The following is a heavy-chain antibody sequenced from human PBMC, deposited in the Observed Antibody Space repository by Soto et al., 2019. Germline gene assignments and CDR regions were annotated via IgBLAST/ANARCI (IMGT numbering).Heavy chain of an antibody. J-gene: IGHJ3*01. D-gene: IGHD3-10*01. CDR2: VTSSASST. CDR3: AKGGDVLLAPFDV. Sequence: GQLLESGGGMVQPGGSLRLSCAASGFTFSSFAMNWVRLPPGRGLEWVAAVTSSASSTHYADSVKGRFTISRDNSKNLLYIQMNSLRADDTAVYYCAKGGDVLLAPFDVWGQGTMVTVSS. CDR1: GFTFSSFA. V-gene: IGHV3-23*01.